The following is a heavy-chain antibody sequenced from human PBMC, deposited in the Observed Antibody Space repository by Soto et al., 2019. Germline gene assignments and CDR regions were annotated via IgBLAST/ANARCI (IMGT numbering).Heavy chain of an antibody. D-gene: IGHD3-22*01. Sequence: QVQLVESGGGVVQPGRSLRLSCAASGFTFSSYGMHWVRQAPGKGLEWVADISYDGSNKYYADSVKGRFTISRDNSKNTLYLQMNSLRAEDTAVYYCAKDDLVYYDSSGLDYWGQGTLVTVSS. CDR1: GFTFSSYG. CDR3: AKDDLVYYDSSGLDY. J-gene: IGHJ4*02. CDR2: ISYDGSNK. V-gene: IGHV3-30*18.